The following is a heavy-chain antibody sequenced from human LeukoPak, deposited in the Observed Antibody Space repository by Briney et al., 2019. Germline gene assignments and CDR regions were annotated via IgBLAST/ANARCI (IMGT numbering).Heavy chain of an antibody. CDR3: ARGDIVVVPPLDD. CDR2: ISSSSSYI. CDR1: GFTFSSYS. J-gene: IGHJ4*02. Sequence: KPGGSLRLSCAASGFTFSSYSMNLVRQAPGKGLEWVSSISSSSSYIYYADSVKGRFTISRDNAKNSLYLQMNSLRAEDTAVYYCARGDIVVVPPLDDWGQGTLVTVSS. V-gene: IGHV3-21*01. D-gene: IGHD2-2*01.